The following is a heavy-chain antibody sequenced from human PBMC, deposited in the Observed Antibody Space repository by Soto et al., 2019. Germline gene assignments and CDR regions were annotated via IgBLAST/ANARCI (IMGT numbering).Heavy chain of an antibody. D-gene: IGHD3-9*01. Sequence: SVKASCKASGFTFTSSAVQWVRQARGQRLEWIGWIVVGSGNTNYAQKFQERVAITRDMSTSTAYMELSSLRSEDTAVYYCAAENFDWLLSYYGMDVWGQGTTVTVSS. J-gene: IGHJ6*02. CDR2: IVVGSGNT. CDR1: GFTFTSSA. CDR3: AAENFDWLLSYYGMDV. V-gene: IGHV1-58*01.